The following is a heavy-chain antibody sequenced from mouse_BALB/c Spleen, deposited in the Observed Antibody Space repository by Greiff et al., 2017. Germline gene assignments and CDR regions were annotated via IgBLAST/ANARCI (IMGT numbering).Heavy chain of an antibody. CDR3: ARGPLYYYGSSPWFAY. J-gene: IGHJ3*01. V-gene: IGHV14-3*02. Sequence: EVQLQQSGAELVKPGASVKLSCTASGFNIKDTYMHWVKQRPEQGLEWIGRIDPANGNTKYDPKFQGKATITADTSSNTAYLQLSSLTSEDTAVYDCARGPLYYYGSSPWFAYWGQGTLVTVSA. CDR1: GFNIKDTY. CDR2: IDPANGNT. D-gene: IGHD1-1*01.